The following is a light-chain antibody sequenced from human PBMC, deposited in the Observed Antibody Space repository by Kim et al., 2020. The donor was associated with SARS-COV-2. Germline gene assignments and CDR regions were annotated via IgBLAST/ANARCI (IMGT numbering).Light chain of an antibody. CDR2: DAS. Sequence: SPVDSATLSCRASQSVSSYLAWYQQKPGQAPRLLIYDASNRATGIPARFSGSGSGTDFTLTISSLEPEDFAVYYCQQRSNWPPLTFGGGTKVDIK. CDR3: QQRSNWPPLT. V-gene: IGKV3-11*01. J-gene: IGKJ4*01. CDR1: QSVSSY.